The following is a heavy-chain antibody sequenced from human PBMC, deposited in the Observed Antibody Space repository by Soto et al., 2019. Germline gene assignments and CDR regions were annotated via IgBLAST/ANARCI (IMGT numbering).Heavy chain of an antibody. J-gene: IGHJ6*02. CDR2: INPNSGGT. V-gene: IGHV1-2*02. D-gene: IGHD2-2*01. Sequence: ASVKVSCKASGYTFTGYYMHWVRQAPGQGLEWMGWINPNSGGTNYAQKFQGRVNMTRDTSISTAYMELSRLRSDDTAVYYCARDVVVPAAMGGYYYYGMDVWGQGTTVTVSS. CDR1: GYTFTGYY. CDR3: ARDVVVPAAMGGYYYYGMDV.